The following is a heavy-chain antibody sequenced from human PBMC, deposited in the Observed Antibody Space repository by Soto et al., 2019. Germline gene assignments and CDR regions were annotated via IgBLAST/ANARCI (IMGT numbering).Heavy chain of an antibody. V-gene: IGHV3-21*01. D-gene: IGHD3-3*01. J-gene: IGHJ6*04. CDR3: ARAAFGVVPNPHDYYGMDV. CDR1: GCTFSIDS. CDR2: ISSSSSYI. Sequence: LRLSCAASGCTFSIDSMNWVRQAPGKGLEWVSSISSSSSYIYYADSVKGRFTISRDNAKNSLYLQMNSLRAEDTAVYYCARAAFGVVPNPHDYYGMDVWGKGTTVTASS.